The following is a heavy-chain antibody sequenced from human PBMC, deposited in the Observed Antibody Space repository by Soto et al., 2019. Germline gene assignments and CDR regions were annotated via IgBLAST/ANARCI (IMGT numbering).Heavy chain of an antibody. V-gene: IGHV1-18*01. D-gene: IGHD3-10*01. CDR1: GYSFMTYG. Sequence: ASVKVSCKASGYSFMTYGMQWVRQAPGQGLEWMGWINVYNGNTKYAQKVQGRVTMTTDTSTSTAYMELRSLRSDDTAVYYCARGVGSGSYYNQYNWFDPWGQGTLVTVSS. CDR3: ARGVGSGSYYNQYNWFDP. CDR2: INVYNGNT. J-gene: IGHJ5*02.